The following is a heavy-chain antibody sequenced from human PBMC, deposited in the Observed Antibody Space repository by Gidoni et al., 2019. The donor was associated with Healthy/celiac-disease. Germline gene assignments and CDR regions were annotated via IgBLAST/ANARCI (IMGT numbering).Heavy chain of an antibody. CDR1: GFTFSSYA. J-gene: IGHJ3*02. V-gene: IGHV3-23*01. D-gene: IGHD3-10*01. CDR2: ISGSGGST. CDR3: AKDRISWEFAVVGAFDI. Sequence: EVQLLESGGGLVQPGGSLRLSCAASGFTFSSYAMSWVRQAPGKGLEWVSAISGSGGSTYYADSVKGRFTISRDNFKNTLYLQMNSLRAEDTAVYYCAKDRISWEFAVVGAFDIWGQGTMVTVSS.